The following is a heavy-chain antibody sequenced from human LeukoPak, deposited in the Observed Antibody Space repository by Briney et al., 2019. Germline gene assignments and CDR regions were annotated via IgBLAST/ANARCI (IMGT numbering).Heavy chain of an antibody. CDR1: GFTFSNYD. Sequence: GGPLRLSCAASGFTFSNYDMHWVRQGTGKGLEWVSGIGTAGDTHYPDYVKGRFTISRENAKNSLYLQMNSLRVGDTAMYYCARAARYYGSSGAHAFDIWGQGTMVTVS. J-gene: IGHJ3*02. CDR2: IGTAGDT. D-gene: IGHD3-22*01. V-gene: IGHV3-13*01. CDR3: ARAARYYGSSGAHAFDI.